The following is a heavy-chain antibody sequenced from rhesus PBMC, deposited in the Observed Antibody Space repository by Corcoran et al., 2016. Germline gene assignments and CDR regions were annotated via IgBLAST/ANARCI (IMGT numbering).Heavy chain of an antibody. V-gene: IGHV1S2*01. CDR3: ARAREYLDFFDV. J-gene: IGHJ5-1*01. CDR2: INPYNGNR. Sequence: QVQLVQSGAEVKKPGSSVKVSCKASGYTFTDYYMPWVRQAPRQGLEWMGWINPYNGNRKYAQKFQGRVTMTRDTSTSTAYMELSSLRSEDTAVYYCARAREYLDFFDVWGPGVLVTVSS. CDR1: GYTFTDYY. D-gene: IGHD3-3*01.